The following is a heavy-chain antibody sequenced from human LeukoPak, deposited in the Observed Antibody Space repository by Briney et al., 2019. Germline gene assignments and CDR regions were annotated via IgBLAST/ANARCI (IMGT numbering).Heavy chain of an antibody. CDR2: IRSKAYGGTT. CDR1: GFTFGDYA. D-gene: IGHD6-19*01. CDR3: TRDQGLLRSRYSSGWYGEYDY. V-gene: IGHV3-49*03. J-gene: IGHJ4*02. Sequence: GGSLRLPCTASGFTFGDYAMSWFRQAPGKGLEWVGFIRSKAYGGTTEYAASVKGRFTISRDDSKSIAYLQMNSLKTEDTAVYYCTRDQGLLRSRYSSGWYGEYDYWGQGTLVTVSS.